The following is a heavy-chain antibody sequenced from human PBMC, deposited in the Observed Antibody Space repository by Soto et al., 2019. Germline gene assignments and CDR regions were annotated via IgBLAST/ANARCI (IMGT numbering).Heavy chain of an antibody. CDR3: ARSSYGNYYYYGMDV. V-gene: IGHV5-51*01. Sequence: PGESLKISCKGSGYSFTSYWIGWVRQMPGKGLEWMGIIYPGDSDTRYSPSFQGQVTISADKSISTAYLQWSSLKASDTAMYYCARSSYGNYYYYGMDVWGQGTTVTVSS. CDR2: IYPGDSDT. CDR1: GYSFTSYW. J-gene: IGHJ6*02. D-gene: IGHD5-18*01.